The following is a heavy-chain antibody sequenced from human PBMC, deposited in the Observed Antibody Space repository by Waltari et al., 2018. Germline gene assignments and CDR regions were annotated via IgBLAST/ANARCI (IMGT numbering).Heavy chain of an antibody. D-gene: IGHD6-19*01. CDR3: ARDYSVAGTGFDY. V-gene: IGHV3-30-3*01. CDR1: GFTFSSYA. Sequence: QVQLVESGGGVVQPGRSLRLSCAASGFTFSSYAMHWVRQAPGKGLEWVAVISYDGSNKYYADSVKGRFTISRDNSKNTLYLQMNSLRAEDTAVYYCARDYSVAGTGFDYWGQGTLVTVSS. J-gene: IGHJ4*02. CDR2: ISYDGSNK.